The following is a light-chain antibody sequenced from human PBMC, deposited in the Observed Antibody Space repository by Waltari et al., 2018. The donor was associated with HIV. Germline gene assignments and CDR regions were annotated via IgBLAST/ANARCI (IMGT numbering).Light chain of an antibody. V-gene: IGKV1-39*01. J-gene: IGKJ2*01. CDR2: DAS. CDR1: RIVSTY. Sequence: IQMTQSPSSLSASVGDRVTITCRASRIVSTYLNWYQQKPGKAPKILIYDASRLQSGVPSRFSGSGSGTDFTLTISSLQPEDFATYYCQQTYITPHTFGQGTRLEIQ. CDR3: QQTYITPHT.